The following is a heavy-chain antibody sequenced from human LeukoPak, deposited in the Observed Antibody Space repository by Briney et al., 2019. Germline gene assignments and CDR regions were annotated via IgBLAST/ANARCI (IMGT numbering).Heavy chain of an antibody. CDR1: GFTFSSYW. J-gene: IGHJ6*03. V-gene: IGHV3-7*01. CDR2: IGEDGSEK. CDR3: ARVGETGFYYLDV. Sequence: PGGSLRLSCAAPGFTFSSYWMTWVRQAPGKGLEWVANIGEDGSEKYYVDSVKGRFTISRDNAKNSLYLQVNSLRAEDTAVYYCARVGETGFYYLDVWGKGTTVTVSS.